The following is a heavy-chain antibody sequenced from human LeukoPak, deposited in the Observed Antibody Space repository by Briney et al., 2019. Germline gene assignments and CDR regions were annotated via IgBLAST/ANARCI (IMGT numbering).Heavy chain of an antibody. Sequence: GGSLRPSCAASGFTFSSYGMHWVRQAPGKGLEWVAFIRYDGSNKYYADSVKGRFTISRDNSKNTLYLQMNSLRAEDTAVYYCARVSPRIDYWGQGTLVTVSS. V-gene: IGHV3-30*02. CDR2: IRYDGSNK. CDR1: GFTFSSYG. J-gene: IGHJ4*02. CDR3: ARVSPRIDY.